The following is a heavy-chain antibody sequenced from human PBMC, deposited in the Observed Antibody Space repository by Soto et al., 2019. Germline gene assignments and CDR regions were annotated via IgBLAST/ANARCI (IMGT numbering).Heavy chain of an antibody. CDR2: IYYSGNT. Sequence: SETLSLTCPVSGYSISSGYHWAWIRPPPGKGLEWIGNIYYSGNTNYNPSLKSRVTISVDTSKNQFSLKLSSVTAADTAVYYCARLLRGYSYGYFDYWGQGTLVTVSS. CDR1: GYSISSGYH. D-gene: IGHD5-18*01. CDR3: ARLLRGYSYGYFDY. V-gene: IGHV4-38-2*01. J-gene: IGHJ4*02.